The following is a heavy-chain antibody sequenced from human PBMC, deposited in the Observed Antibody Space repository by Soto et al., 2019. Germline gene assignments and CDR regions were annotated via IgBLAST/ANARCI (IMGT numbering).Heavy chain of an antibody. CDR2: IKGDGSEK. J-gene: IGHJ4*02. Sequence: ESGGGLVQPGGSLRLSCAGAGFTFSGYWMSWVRQAPGKGLEWVANIKGDGSEKYYMNSVKGRFTISRDNARNSLYLQLDSLRVEDTAVYYCAREGGGYCATTSCPGIWGQGTLVSVTS. V-gene: IGHV3-7*01. CDR1: GFTFSGYW. CDR3: AREGGGYCATTSCPGI. D-gene: IGHD2-2*01.